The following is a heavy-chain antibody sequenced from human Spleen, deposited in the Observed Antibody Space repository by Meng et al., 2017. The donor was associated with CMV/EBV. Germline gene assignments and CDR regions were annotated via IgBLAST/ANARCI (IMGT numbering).Heavy chain of an antibody. CDR3: ARVSIRVTIFGVVFIDPFYFYGMDV. Sequence: ASVKVSCKASGYTFSAYYIHWVRQAPGQGLEWMGWISGYNGNPNYAQKFQDRVNMTTDTSTSTAFMELKSLTSDDTAVYYCARVSIRVTIFGVVFIDPFYFYGMDVWGQGTSVTVSS. D-gene: IGHD3-3*01. CDR1: GYTFSAYY. CDR2: ISGYNGNP. V-gene: IGHV1-18*04. J-gene: IGHJ6*02.